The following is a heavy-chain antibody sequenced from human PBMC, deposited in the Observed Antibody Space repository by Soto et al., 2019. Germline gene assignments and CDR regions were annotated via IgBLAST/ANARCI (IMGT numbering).Heavy chain of an antibody. CDR1: GFTFSTYD. J-gene: IGHJ5*02. CDR3: VTSGTAPMLRHNWFDP. CDR2: ITTTSRYI. Sequence: PGGSLRLSCAASGFTFSTYDMNWVRQAPGKGLEWVSSITTTSRYIYYGDSVRGRFTISRDNARNSLFLQMDGLRAEDTAVYYCVTSGTAPMLRHNWFDPWGQGTLVTVSS. V-gene: IGHV3-21*01. D-gene: IGHD1-1*01.